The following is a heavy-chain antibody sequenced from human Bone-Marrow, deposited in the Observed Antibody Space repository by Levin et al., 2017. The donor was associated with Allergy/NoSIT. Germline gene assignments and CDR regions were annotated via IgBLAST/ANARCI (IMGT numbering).Heavy chain of an antibody. J-gene: IGHJ6*03. CDR3: TRDGGRSITMVQGVITNLNYYDYMDV. D-gene: IGHD3-10*01. CDR1: GFTFGDYA. CDR2: IRSKAYGGTT. Sequence: GGSLRLSCTASGFTFGDYAMSWFRQAPGKGLEWVGFIRSKAYGGTTEYAASVKGRFTISRDDSKSIAYLQMNSLKTEDTAVYYCTRDGGRSITMVQGVITNLNYYDYMDVWGKGTTVTVSS. V-gene: IGHV3-49*03.